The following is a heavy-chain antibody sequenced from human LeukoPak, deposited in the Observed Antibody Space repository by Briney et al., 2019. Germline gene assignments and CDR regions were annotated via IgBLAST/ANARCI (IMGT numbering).Heavy chain of an antibody. D-gene: IGHD3-10*01. Sequence: ASVKVSCKASGYTFTNYGITWVRQAPGQGPGWMGWISPYNGNTNYAQKLQGRVTTTTDTSTSTAYMELRSLRSDDTAVYYCARSFRFLWFGEGGDYWGQGTLVTVSS. J-gene: IGHJ4*02. CDR3: ARSFRFLWFGEGGDY. CDR2: ISPYNGNT. V-gene: IGHV1-18*01. CDR1: GYTFTNYG.